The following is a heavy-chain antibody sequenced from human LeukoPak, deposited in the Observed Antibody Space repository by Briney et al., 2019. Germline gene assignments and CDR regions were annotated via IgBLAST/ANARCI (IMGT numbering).Heavy chain of an antibody. D-gene: IGHD5-18*01. V-gene: IGHV3-23*01. CDR1: GFTFSSYA. CDR2: ISGSGGST. J-gene: IGHJ4*02. CDR3: ARGAGYSYGWEY. Sequence: GSLRLSCAASGFTFSSYAMSWVRQAPGKGLEWVSAISGSGGSTYYADSVKGRFTISRDNSKNTLYLQMNSLRAEDTAVYYCARGAGYSYGWEYWGQGTLVTVSS.